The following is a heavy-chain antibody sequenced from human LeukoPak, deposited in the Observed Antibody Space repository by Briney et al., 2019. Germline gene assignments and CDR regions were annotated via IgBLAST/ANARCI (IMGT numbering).Heavy chain of an antibody. CDR2: MSYEEAYK. V-gene: IGHV3-30*18. J-gene: IGHJ4*02. D-gene: IGHD6-13*01. CDR1: GFSVRDYA. Sequence: SGGSLRLSCAASGFSVRDYAMHWVRQAPGKGLEWVAVMSYEEAYKNYAEAVKGRFTISRDDSKNTLFLQMSSLRPEDTAVYYCAKEPPPSNSSSTGDYWGQGTLVTVSS. CDR3: AKEPPPSNSSSTGDY.